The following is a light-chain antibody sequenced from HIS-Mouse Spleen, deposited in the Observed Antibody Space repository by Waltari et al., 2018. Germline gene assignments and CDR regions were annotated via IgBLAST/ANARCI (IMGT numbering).Light chain of an antibody. Sequence: QSALTQPASVSGSPGQSITISCTGTSSDVGGYNYVSWYQQHPGKAPKLLIYDVSNRPSGVSNRFSCSTSGNTASLTISGLQAEDEADYYCSSYTSSSTEVFGGGTKLTVL. J-gene: IGLJ2*01. CDR1: SSDVGGYNY. CDR3: SSYTSSSTEV. V-gene: IGLV2-14*03. CDR2: DVS.